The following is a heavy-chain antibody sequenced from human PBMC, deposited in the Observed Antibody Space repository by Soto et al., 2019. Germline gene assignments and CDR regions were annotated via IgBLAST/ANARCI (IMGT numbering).Heavy chain of an antibody. Sequence: SETLSLTCAVSGGSISSSNWWSWVRQPPGKGLEWIGEIYHSGSTNYNPSLKSRVTISVDKSKNQFSLKLSSVTAADTAVYYCARGGSPDCSGGSCYSGGAFDIWGQGTMVTVSS. V-gene: IGHV4-4*02. CDR1: GGSISSSNW. D-gene: IGHD2-15*01. CDR3: ARGGSPDCSGGSCYSGGAFDI. J-gene: IGHJ3*02. CDR2: IYHSGST.